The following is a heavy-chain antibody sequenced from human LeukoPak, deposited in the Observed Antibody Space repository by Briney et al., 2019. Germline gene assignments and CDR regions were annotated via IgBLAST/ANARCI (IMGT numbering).Heavy chain of an antibody. Sequence: GGSLRLSCAASGFTFDDYAMHWVRQAPGKGLEWVSGISWNSGSIGYADSVKGRFTISRDNAKNSLCLQMNSLRAEDTALYYCAKAYTDTAMDAPLFDYWGQGTLVTVSS. D-gene: IGHD5-18*01. CDR1: GFTFDDYA. V-gene: IGHV3-9*01. J-gene: IGHJ4*02. CDR2: ISWNSGSI. CDR3: AKAYTDTAMDAPLFDY.